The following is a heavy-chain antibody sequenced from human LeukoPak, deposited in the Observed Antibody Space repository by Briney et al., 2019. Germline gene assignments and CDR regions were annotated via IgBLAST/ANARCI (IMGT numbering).Heavy chain of an antibody. Sequence: ASVKDSCKASAYTFTSYDINWVRQPTAQGLEWMGWMNPNSGNTSYANTFQGRVTMTTNTSTSTAYMQLSSLISEATAVYYCAIGSLAYCGGDCYNDYAMDVWGQGATVAVSS. CDR1: AYTFTSYD. CDR2: MNPNSGNT. J-gene: IGHJ6*01. V-gene: IGHV1-8*01. D-gene: IGHD2-21*02. CDR3: AIGSLAYCGGDCYNDYAMDV.